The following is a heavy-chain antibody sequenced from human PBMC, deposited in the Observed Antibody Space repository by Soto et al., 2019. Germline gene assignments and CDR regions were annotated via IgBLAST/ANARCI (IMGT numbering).Heavy chain of an antibody. V-gene: IGHV3-21*01. CDR2: ISSSSSYI. CDR1: GFTFSSYS. D-gene: IGHD3-22*01. J-gene: IGHJ4*02. CDR3: ARVSGYGTDLDY. Sequence: PGGSLRLSCAASGFTFSSYSMNWVRQAPGKGLEWVSSISSSSSYIYYADSVKGRFTISRDNAKNSLYLQMNSLRAEDTAVYYCARVSGYGTDLDYWGQGTLVTVSS.